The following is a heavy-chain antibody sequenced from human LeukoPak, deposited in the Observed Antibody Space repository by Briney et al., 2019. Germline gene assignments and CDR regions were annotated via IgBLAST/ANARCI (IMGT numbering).Heavy chain of an antibody. CDR2: ISVYNGDT. CDR1: GYTFTTYG. J-gene: IGHJ5*02. V-gene: IGHV1-18*01. Sequence: GASVKVSCKASGYTFTTYGISWVRQAPGQGLEWMGWISVYNGDTNYAQKFQGRVTMTTDTSTSTVYMEVRSLTSDDTAMYYCPRDRIPVRPGWFDHWGQGTLVSVSS. CDR3: PRDRIPVRPGWFDH. D-gene: IGHD2-21*01.